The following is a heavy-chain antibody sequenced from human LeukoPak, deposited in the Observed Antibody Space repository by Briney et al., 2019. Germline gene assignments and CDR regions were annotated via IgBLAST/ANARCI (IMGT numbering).Heavy chain of an antibody. J-gene: IGHJ6*02. Sequence: PGGSLRLSCAASGFTLSIYTMNWVRQAPGKGLEWVSSISSGSTYKYYADSVKGRFTISSDSAKNSLFLQMNSLRAEDTAVYYCARDSAAYDILTGWMDVWGQGTTVTVSS. D-gene: IGHD3-9*01. CDR2: ISSGSTYK. CDR1: GFTLSIYT. CDR3: ARDSAAYDILTGWMDV. V-gene: IGHV3-21*01.